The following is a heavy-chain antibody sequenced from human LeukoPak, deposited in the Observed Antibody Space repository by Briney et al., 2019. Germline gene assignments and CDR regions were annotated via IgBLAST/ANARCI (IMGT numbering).Heavy chain of an antibody. CDR2: ISYDGSNK. CDR3: AKDSSGVDDYYCYYGMDV. J-gene: IGHJ6*02. CDR1: GFTFSSYG. D-gene: IGHD6-6*01. Sequence: GSLRLSCAASGFTFSSYGMHWVRQAPGKGLEWVAVISYDGSNKYYADSVKGRFTISRDNSKNTLYLQMNSLRAEDTAVYYCAKDSSGVDDYYCYYGMDVWGQGTTVTVSS. V-gene: IGHV3-30*18.